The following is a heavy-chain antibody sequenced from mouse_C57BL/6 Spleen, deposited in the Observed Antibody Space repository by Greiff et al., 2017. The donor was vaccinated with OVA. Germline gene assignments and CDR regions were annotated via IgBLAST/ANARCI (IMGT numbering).Heavy chain of an antibody. Sequence: ESGPGLVNPSQSLSLTCSVTGYSITSGYYWNWIRQFPGNKLEWMGYISYDGSNNYNPSLKNRLSITRDTSKNQFFLKLNSVTTEDTATYYCARQPSEGDYVDYAMDYWGQGTSDTVSS. V-gene: IGHV3-6*01. CDR3: ARQPSEGDYVDYAMDY. CDR1: GYSITSGYY. J-gene: IGHJ4*01. D-gene: IGHD2-13*01. CDR2: ISYDGSN.